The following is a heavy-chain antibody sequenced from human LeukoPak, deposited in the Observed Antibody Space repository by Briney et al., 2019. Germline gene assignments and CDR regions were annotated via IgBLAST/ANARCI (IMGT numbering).Heavy chain of an antibody. CDR2: ISHDESNK. CDR1: GFTFSSYA. Sequence: GGSLRLSCAASGFTFSSYAMSWVRQAPGKGLEWVAVISHDESNKYYADSVKGRFTISRDNAKNTPYLQMNSLRAEDTAVYYCAKDQATAGMTLDNWGQGTLVTVSS. J-gene: IGHJ4*02. D-gene: IGHD6-13*01. V-gene: IGHV3-30*18. CDR3: AKDQATAGMTLDN.